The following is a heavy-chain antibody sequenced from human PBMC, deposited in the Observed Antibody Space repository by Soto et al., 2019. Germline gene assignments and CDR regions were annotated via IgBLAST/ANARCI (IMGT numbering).Heavy chain of an antibody. CDR3: ARDQLLGVY. D-gene: IGHD2-2*01. CDR2: ISYDGSNK. CDR1: GFTFSSYA. J-gene: IGHJ4*02. Sequence: LSCAASGFTFSSYAMHWVRQAPGKGLEWVAVISYDGSNKYYADSVKGRFTISRDNSKNTLYLQMNSLRAEDTAVYYCARDQLLGVYWGQGTLVTVSS. V-gene: IGHV3-30-3*01.